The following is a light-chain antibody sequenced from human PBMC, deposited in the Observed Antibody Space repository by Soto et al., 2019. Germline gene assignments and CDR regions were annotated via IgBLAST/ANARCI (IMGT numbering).Light chain of an antibody. Sequence: EIVLTQSPATLSLSPGERATLSCGASQSVSNNYLTWYQQKPGLAPRLLIYDASTRATGLPDMFSGSGSGTDFTLTISRLEPEDFAVYSCHQYGSSPNTFGQGTRLEIK. CDR1: QSVSNNY. CDR3: HQYGSSPNT. CDR2: DAS. V-gene: IGKV3D-20*01. J-gene: IGKJ5*01.